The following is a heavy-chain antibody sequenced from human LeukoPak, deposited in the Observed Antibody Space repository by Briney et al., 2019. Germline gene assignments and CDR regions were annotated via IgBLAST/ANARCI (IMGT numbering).Heavy chain of an antibody. D-gene: IGHD6-19*01. Sequence: ASVKVSCKASGGTFSSYAISWVRQAPGQGLEWMGWINPNSGGPNYAQKFQGRVTVTRDTSISTAYMELSRLRSDDTAVYYCARGAVDVSLDYWGQGTLVTVSS. V-gene: IGHV1-2*02. J-gene: IGHJ4*02. CDR3: ARGAVDVSLDY. CDR1: GGTFSSYA. CDR2: INPNSGGP.